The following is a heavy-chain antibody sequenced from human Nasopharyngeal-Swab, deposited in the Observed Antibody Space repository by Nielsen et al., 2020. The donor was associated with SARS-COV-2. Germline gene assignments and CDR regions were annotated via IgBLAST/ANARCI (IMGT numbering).Heavy chain of an antibody. CDR2: LIEDGSTT. CDR1: GFTFGSYA. D-gene: IGHD4-17*01. CDR3: AEDYRIGYGDMFDS. J-gene: IGHJ5*01. V-gene: IGHV3-23*01. Sequence: GSLKISCAASGFTFGSYAMSWVRQAPGKGLEWVSGLIEDGSTTYYADSVKGRFTISRDNSRNTLYLQMNSLTAEDTAVYFCAEDYRIGYGDMFDSWGQGTLVTVSS.